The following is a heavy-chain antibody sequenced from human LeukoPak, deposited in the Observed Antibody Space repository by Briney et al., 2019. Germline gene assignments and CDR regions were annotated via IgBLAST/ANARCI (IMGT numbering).Heavy chain of an antibody. V-gene: IGHV5-51*01. CDR1: GYRFTSYW. Sequence: GGSLKISFKGSGYRFTSYWIGWVRPMPGKGLEWMGIIYPGDSDTRYSPSFQGQVTISADKSISTAYLQWSSLKASDTAMYYCARLQAARLDDAFDIWGQGTMVTVSS. D-gene: IGHD6-6*01. CDR3: ARLQAARLDDAFDI. J-gene: IGHJ3*02. CDR2: IYPGDSDT.